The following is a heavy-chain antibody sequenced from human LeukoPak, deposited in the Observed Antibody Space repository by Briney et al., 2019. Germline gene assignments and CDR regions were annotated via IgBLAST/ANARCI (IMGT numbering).Heavy chain of an antibody. CDR3: AKDPFYYDILTGPDY. D-gene: IGHD3-9*01. CDR1: GFSSSSYW. J-gene: IGHJ4*02. V-gene: IGHV3-30*02. CDR2: IRYDGGNK. Sequence: QPGGSLRLSCAASGFSSSSYWMTWVRQAPGKGLEWVAFIRYDGGNKNYADSVKGRFTISRDNSKNTLYLQMNSLRAEDTAVYYCAKDPFYYDILTGPDYWGQGTLVTVSS.